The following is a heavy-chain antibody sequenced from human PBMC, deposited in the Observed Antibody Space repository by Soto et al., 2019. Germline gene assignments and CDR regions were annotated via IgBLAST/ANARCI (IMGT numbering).Heavy chain of an antibody. J-gene: IGHJ6*02. CDR2: ISGSGGST. D-gene: IGHD5-12*01. V-gene: IGHV3-23*01. CDR3: AKDLSGAVATTYYYYYYGMDV. CDR1: GFTFSSYA. Sequence: GGSLRLSCAASGFTFSSYAMSWVRQAPGKGLEWVSAISGSGGSTYYADSVKGRFTISRDNSKNTLYLQMNSLRAEDTAVYYCAKDLSGAVATTYYYYYYGMDVWGQGTTVTVSS.